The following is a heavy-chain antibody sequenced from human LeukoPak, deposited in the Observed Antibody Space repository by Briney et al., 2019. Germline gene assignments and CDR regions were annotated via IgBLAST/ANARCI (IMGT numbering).Heavy chain of an antibody. V-gene: IGHV4-39*01. Sequence: KPSETLSLTCTVSGGSISGSSYYWGWIRQPPGKGLEWIGCIYYNGYTYYTSSLKSRVTIFVNTSKNQFSLKLISVTAADTAVYYCARQGGDTMVRGVVRDWFDPWGQGTLVTVSS. CDR1: GGSISGSSYY. D-gene: IGHD3-10*01. J-gene: IGHJ5*02. CDR3: ARQGGDTMVRGVVRDWFDP. CDR2: IYYNGYT.